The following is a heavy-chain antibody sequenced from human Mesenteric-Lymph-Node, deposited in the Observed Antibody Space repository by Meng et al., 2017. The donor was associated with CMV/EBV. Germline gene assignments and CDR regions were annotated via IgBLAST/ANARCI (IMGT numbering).Heavy chain of an antibody. CDR1: GYNFATYW. J-gene: IGHJ4*02. V-gene: IGHV5-51*01. CDR2: IYPSDSDT. D-gene: IGHD6-6*01. Sequence: GESLKISCKGSGYNFATYWIGWVRQMPGKGLEWMGLIYPSDSDTKYSPSFQGQVTISADKSINTAYLQWSSLKASDTAMYYCARPSFLAARHYYFDYWGQGTLVTVSS. CDR3: ARPSFLAARHYYFDY.